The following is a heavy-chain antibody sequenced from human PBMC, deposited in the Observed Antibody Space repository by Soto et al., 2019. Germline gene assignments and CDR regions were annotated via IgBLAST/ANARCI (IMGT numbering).Heavy chain of an antibody. CDR1: GFTFSSYA. CDR2: ISYDGSNK. D-gene: IGHD1-1*01. Sequence: GGSLRLSCAASGFTFSSYAMHWVRQAPGKGLEWVAVISYDGSNKYYADSVKGRFTISRDNSKNTLYLQMNSLRAEDTAVYYCARGPGHNWNDIFDYWGPGTLVTV. J-gene: IGHJ4*02. V-gene: IGHV3-30-3*01. CDR3: ARGPGHNWNDIFDY.